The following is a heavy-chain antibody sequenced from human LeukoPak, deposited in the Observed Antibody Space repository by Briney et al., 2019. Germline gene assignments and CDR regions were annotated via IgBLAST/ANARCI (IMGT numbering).Heavy chain of an antibody. V-gene: IGHV3-23*01. CDR3: ARDRRDGYNVLDY. CDR1: GFTLSDYY. J-gene: IGHJ4*02. CDR2: ISGSGGST. Sequence: GGSLRLSCTVSGFTLSDYYMSWIRQAPGKGLEWVSAISGSGGSTYYADSVKGRFTISRDNSKNSLYLQMNSLRAEDTAMYYCARDRRDGYNVLDYWGQGTLVTVSS. D-gene: IGHD5-24*01.